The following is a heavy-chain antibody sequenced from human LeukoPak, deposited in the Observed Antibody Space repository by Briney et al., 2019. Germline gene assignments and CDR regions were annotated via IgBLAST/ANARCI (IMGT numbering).Heavy chain of an antibody. CDR1: GFTFSDYY. D-gene: IGHD1-26*01. Sequence: GGSLRLSCAASGFTFSDYYMSWIRQAPGKGLEWVSYISSSGSTIYYADSVKGRFTISRDNAKNSLYLQMNSLRAEDTAVYYCARSAKQYSGSSAGGDYWGQGTLVTVSS. CDR2: ISSSGSTI. J-gene: IGHJ4*02. V-gene: IGHV3-11*04. CDR3: ARSAKQYSGSSAGGDY.